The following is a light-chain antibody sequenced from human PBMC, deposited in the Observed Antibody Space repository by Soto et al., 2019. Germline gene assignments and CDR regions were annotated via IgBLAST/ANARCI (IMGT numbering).Light chain of an antibody. J-gene: IGKJ1*01. CDR1: QSVSSN. CDR3: QQYNNWLWT. Sequence: EIVMTQSPATLSMSPGERATLSCRASQSVSSNLAWYQQKPGQAPRLLIYGASTRATGIPARFSGSGSGTEFTLTISSLQSADFAVYYCQQYNNWLWTFGQGTKVEIK. CDR2: GAS. V-gene: IGKV3-15*01.